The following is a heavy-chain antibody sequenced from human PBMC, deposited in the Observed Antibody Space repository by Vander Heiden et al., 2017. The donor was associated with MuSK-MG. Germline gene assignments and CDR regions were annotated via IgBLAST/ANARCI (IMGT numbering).Heavy chain of an antibody. CDR1: GYSFTSYW. J-gene: IGHJ4*02. CDR3: ARQEKRYYYGSGTTEDY. V-gene: IGHV5-10-1*01. Sequence: EVQLVQSGAEVKKPGESLRISCKGSGYSFTSYWISWVRQMPGKGLEWMGRIDPSDSYTNYSPSFQGHVTISADKSISTAYLQWSSLKASDTAMYYCARQEKRYYYGSGTTEDYWGQGTLVTVSS. D-gene: IGHD3-10*01. CDR2: IDPSDSYT.